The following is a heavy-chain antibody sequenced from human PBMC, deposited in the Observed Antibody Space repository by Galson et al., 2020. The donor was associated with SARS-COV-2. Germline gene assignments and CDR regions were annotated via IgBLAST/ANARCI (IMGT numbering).Heavy chain of an antibody. CDR1: GFIFSNYE. CDR3: ARDLELFY. Sequence: GGSLRLSCAVSGFIFSNYEMNWVRQAPGKGLEWVSYISSSGSTIYYADSVKGRFTISRDNAKNSLYLQMSSLRAEDTAVYYCARDLELFYWGQGTLVTVSS. CDR2: ISSSGSTI. J-gene: IGHJ4*02. D-gene: IGHD1-26*01. V-gene: IGHV3-48*03.